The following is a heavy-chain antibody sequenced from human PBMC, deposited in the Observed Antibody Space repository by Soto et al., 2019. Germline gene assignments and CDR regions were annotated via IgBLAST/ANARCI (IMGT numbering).Heavy chain of an antibody. CDR1: GGTFSSYA. CDR3: ASQPSITIFGVVIKRYPNWFDP. D-gene: IGHD3-3*01. J-gene: IGHJ5*02. Sequence: SVKVSCKASGGTFSSYAISWVRRAPGQGLEWMGGIIPIFGTANYAQKFQGRVTITADKSTSTAYMELSSLRSEDTAVYYCASQPSITIFGVVIKRYPNWFDPWGQGTLVTVSS. V-gene: IGHV1-69*06. CDR2: IIPIFGTA.